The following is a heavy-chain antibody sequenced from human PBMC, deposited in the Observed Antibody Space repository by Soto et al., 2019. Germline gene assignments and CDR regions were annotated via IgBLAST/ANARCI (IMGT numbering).Heavy chain of an antibody. CDR2: VSASGLNT. V-gene: IGHV3-23*01. J-gene: IGHJ3*02. Sequence: GGSLRLSCAASGFTFSTYAMAWVRQAPGKGLEWVSGVSASGLNTDYADPVKGRFYISRDNSKNTLYLQMNSLRAEDTAVYYCAKGNWFHAFDIWGQGTMVTVSS. CDR3: AKGNWFHAFDI. CDR1: GFTFSTYA. D-gene: IGHD3-9*01.